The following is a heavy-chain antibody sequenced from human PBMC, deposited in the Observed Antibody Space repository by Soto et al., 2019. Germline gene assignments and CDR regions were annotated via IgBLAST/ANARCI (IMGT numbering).Heavy chain of an antibody. CDR2: INAGNGNT. J-gene: IGHJ4*02. V-gene: IGHV1-3*01. CDR3: ARDLAGGFTFDY. CDR1: GYTFTRDA. D-gene: IGHD3-16*01. Sequence: QVHLVQSGAEVKKPGASVKVSCKASGYTFTRDAMHWVRQAPGQRLEWMGWINAGNGNTKYSQKLQGRVTISRDTSASTAYMELSSLRSEDTAVYYCARDLAGGFTFDYWGQGTLVTVSS.